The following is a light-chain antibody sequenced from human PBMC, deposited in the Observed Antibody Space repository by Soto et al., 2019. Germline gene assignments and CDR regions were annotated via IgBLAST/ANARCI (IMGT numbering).Light chain of an antibody. CDR1: SSNIGSNT. CDR2: SNN. CDR3: AAWDDSLNGYV. V-gene: IGLV1-44*01. J-gene: IGLJ1*01. Sequence: QSVLTQPPSASGTPGQRVTISCSGSSSNIGSNTVNWYQQLPGTAPKLLIYSNNQRPSGVPDRFSGSKSGTSASLAISGRQSEDEADYYCAAWDDSLNGYVFVTGTKVTVL.